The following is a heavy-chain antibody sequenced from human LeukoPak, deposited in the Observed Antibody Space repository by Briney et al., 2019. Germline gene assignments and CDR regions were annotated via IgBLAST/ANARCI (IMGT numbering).Heavy chain of an antibody. V-gene: IGHV3-23*01. CDR3: AKDSRPDFWSGYYSD. J-gene: IGHJ4*02. CDR2: IGGSGGST. D-gene: IGHD3-3*01. Sequence: GGSLRLSCAASGFTFSSYAVSWVRQAPGEGLEWVSAIGGSGGSTYYADSVKGRFTISRDNSKNTLYLQMNSLRAEDTAVYYCAKDSRPDFWSGYYSDWGQGTLVTVSS. CDR1: GFTFSSYA.